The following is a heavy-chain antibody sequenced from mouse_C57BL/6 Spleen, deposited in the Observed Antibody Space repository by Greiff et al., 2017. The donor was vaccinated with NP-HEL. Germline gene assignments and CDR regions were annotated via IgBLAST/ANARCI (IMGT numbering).Heavy chain of an antibody. CDR1: GYTFTSYW. CDR3: AGPNYYDTWGFDY. J-gene: IGHJ3*01. CDR2: INPSNGGT. Sequence: QVQLQQPGTELVKPGASVKLSCKASGYTFTSYWMHWVKQRPGQGLEWIGNINPSNGGTNYNGKFKGKATLTVDKSSSTAYMQLSSLTSEDSAVYACAGPNYYDTWGFDYWGQGTMVTVSA. D-gene: IGHD2-4*01. V-gene: IGHV1-53*01.